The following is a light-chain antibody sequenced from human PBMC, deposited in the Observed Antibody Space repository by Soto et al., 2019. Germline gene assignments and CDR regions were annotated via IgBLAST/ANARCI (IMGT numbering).Light chain of an antibody. CDR3: QHYNSYSEA. CDR2: DAS. V-gene: IGKV1-5*01. CDR1: QNISKRR. J-gene: IGKJ1*01. Sequence: DIQMTQSPSTLSASVGDRVTITCRASQNISKRRLAWYQQKPGKAPNLLIFDASNLERGVPSRFSGTGSGTEFTLTINSLQPDDFATYYCQHYNSYSEAFGQGTKV.